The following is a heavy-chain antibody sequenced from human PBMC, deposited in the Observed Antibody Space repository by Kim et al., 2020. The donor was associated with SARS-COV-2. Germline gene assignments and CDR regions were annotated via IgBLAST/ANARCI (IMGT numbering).Heavy chain of an antibody. CDR3: ARDQSAGYSSSWNDY. V-gene: IGHV3-30*07. D-gene: IGHD6-13*01. Sequence: DSVKGRFTISRDNSKNTLELQMNSLRAEDTAVYYCARDQSAGYSSSWNDYWGQGTLVTVSS. J-gene: IGHJ4*02.